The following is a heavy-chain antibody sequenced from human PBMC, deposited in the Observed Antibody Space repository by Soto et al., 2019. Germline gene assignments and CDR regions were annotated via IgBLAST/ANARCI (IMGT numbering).Heavy chain of an antibody. CDR1: GGSISSYY. V-gene: IGHV4-59*01. CDR2: IFYSGRSGST. D-gene: IGHD2-21*02. CDR3: ARTALGWFDP. Sequence: SETLSLTCSVSGGSISSYYWSWIRQPPGKGLERIGYIFYSGRSGSTNYNPSLKSRVTISVDTSKNQFSLKLSSVTAADTAVYYCARTALGWFDPWGQGTRFTVSS. J-gene: IGHJ5*02.